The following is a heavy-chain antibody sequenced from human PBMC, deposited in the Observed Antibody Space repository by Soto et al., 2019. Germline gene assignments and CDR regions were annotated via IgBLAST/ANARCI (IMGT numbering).Heavy chain of an antibody. CDR2: IRRKANSDTT. V-gene: IGHV3-72*01. CDR1: GLIFSDYH. J-gene: IGHJ6*04. Sequence: EVQLVESGGGLVQPGGSLRLSCAASGLIFSDYHMDWVRQARGKGWEWVGRIRRKANSDTTESAANVKARYTISRDDSKHTLYLPMNSLKSEDTAVYYCAMLGGWSGGSSGMDVWGKGTTVTVSS. CDR3: AMLGGWSGGSSGMDV. D-gene: IGHD6-19*01.